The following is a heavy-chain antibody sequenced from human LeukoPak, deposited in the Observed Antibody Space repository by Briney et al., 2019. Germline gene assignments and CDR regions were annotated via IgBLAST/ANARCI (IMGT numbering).Heavy chain of an antibody. CDR2: ISSSSSYI. V-gene: IGHV3-21*01. Sequence: GGSLRLSCAASGFTFSSYSMNWVRQAPGKGLEWVSSISSSSSYIYYADSVKGRFTISRDNAKNSLYLQMNSLRAEDTAVYYCARGYSGSYWGADAFDIWGQGTMVTVSS. D-gene: IGHD1-26*01. CDR1: GFTFSSYS. CDR3: ARGYSGSYWGADAFDI. J-gene: IGHJ3*02.